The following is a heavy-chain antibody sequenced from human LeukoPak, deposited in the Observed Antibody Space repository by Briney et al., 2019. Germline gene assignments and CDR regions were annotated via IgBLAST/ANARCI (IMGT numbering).Heavy chain of an antibody. D-gene: IGHD5-18*01. CDR2: INHSGST. V-gene: IGHV4-34*01. CDR1: GGSFSGYY. J-gene: IGHJ4*02. CDR3: ASGRYGRYYFDY. Sequence: SETLSLTCAVYGGSFSGYYWSWIRQPPGKGLEWIGEINHSGSTNYNPSLKSRVTISVDTSKNQFSLKLSSVTAADTAVYYCASGRYGRYYFDYWGQGTLVNVSS.